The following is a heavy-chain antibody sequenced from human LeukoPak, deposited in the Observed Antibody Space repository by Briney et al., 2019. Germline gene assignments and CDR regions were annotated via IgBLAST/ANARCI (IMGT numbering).Heavy chain of an antibody. CDR1: GFTFSSYA. D-gene: IGHD2-2*02. Sequence: PGGSLRLSCAASGFTFSSYAMSWVRQAPGKGLEWVSAISGSGGSTYYADSVKGRFTISRDNSKNTLYLQMNSLRAEDTAVYYCAKERVVPAAITDGDYYYYMDVWGKGTTVTVSS. CDR3: AKERVVPAAITDGDYYYYMDV. V-gene: IGHV3-23*01. J-gene: IGHJ6*03. CDR2: ISGSGGST.